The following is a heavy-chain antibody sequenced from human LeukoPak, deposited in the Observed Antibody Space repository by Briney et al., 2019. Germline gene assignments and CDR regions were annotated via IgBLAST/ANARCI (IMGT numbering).Heavy chain of an antibody. CDR1: GGSISSYY. D-gene: IGHD3-3*01. CDR2: IYYSGST. J-gene: IGHJ6*03. V-gene: IGHV4-39*01. Sequence: SETLSLTCTVSGGSISSYYWGWIRQPPGKGLEWIGSIYYSGSTYYNPSLKSRVTISVDTSKNQFSLKLSSVTAADTAVYYCARFLEWFHYMDVWGKGTTVTVSS. CDR3: ARFLEWFHYMDV.